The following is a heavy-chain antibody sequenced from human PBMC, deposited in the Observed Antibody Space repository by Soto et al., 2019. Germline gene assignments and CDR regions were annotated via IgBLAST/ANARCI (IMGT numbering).Heavy chain of an antibody. CDR3: ARGNPFNYAGFDV. D-gene: IGHD3-16*01. J-gene: IGHJ6*02. V-gene: IGHV1-8*01. CDR2: MNAKSGDT. CDR1: GCTFSGFD. Sequence: ASVKVSCKASGCTFSGFDINWLRQASGQGPEWMGWMNAKSGDTFFAQRFQGKFNMTWDTSLSTAYMEVGSLTSDDTAMYYCARGNPFNYAGFDVWGQGTTVTVSS.